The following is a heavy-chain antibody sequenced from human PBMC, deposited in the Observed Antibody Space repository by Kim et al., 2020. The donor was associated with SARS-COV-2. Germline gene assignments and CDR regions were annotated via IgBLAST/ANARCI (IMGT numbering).Heavy chain of an antibody. CDR1: GFTFSSYS. CDR2: ISSSSSYI. J-gene: IGHJ4*02. V-gene: IGHV3-21*01. D-gene: IGHD3-3*01. Sequence: GGSLRLSCAASGFTFSSYSMNWVRQAPGKGLEWVSSISSSSSYIYYADSVKGRFTISRDNAKNSLYLQMNSLRAEDTAVYYCARGYYDFWSGYSKGGKNDAGIDYWGQGTLGTVSS. CDR3: ARGYYDFWSGYSKGGKNDAGIDY.